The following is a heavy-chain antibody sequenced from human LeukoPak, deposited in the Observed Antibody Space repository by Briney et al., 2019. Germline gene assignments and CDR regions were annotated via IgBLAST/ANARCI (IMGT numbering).Heavy chain of an antibody. Sequence: PGGSLRLSCAASGFAFTAYTINWVRQAPGKGLEWVSSISSTSYIYYEDSVKGRFTISRDNAKNSVYLQMNSLRAEDTAVYYCERDTAMVKFDPWGQGTLVTVSS. D-gene: IGHD5-18*01. CDR3: ERDTAMVKFDP. J-gene: IGHJ5*02. V-gene: IGHV3-21*01. CDR1: GFAFTAYT. CDR2: ISSTSYI.